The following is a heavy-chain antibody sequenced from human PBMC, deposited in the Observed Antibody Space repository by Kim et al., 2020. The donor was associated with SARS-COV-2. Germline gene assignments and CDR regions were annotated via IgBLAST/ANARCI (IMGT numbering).Heavy chain of an antibody. CDR2: T. Sequence: TYYADPVKGRFTSSRDNSKNTRYLQMNSLRDEDTAVYYCAKDLAAAATYWGQGTLVTVSS. D-gene: IGHD6-13*01. V-gene: IGHV3-23*01. J-gene: IGHJ4*02. CDR3: AKDLAAAATY.